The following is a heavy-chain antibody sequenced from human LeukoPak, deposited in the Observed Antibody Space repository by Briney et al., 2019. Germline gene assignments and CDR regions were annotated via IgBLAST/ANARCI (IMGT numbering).Heavy chain of an antibody. D-gene: IGHD1-26*01. Sequence: ASVKVSCKASGYTFTSYDIIWVRQATGQGLEWMGWMKPNSGHTGYAQKFQGRVTMTRTTSISTAYMELTSLTSEDSAVYYCARSIVGVRKRNDYWGQGTLVTVSS. J-gene: IGHJ4*02. CDR2: MKPNSGHT. V-gene: IGHV1-8*01. CDR3: ARSIVGVRKRNDY. CDR1: GYTFTSYD.